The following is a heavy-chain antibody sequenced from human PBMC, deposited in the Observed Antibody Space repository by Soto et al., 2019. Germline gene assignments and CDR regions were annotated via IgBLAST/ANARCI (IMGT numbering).Heavy chain of an antibody. CDR1: GFTFSSYA. Sequence: GSLRLPGSASGFTFSSYAMSWVRQAPGKGLEWVSAISGSGGSTYYADSVKVRFTISRDNSKNTLYLQMNSLRAEDTAVYYCAKDAGFGYYDSSGSLGWFDPWGQGTLVTVYS. V-gene: IGHV3-23*01. CDR2: ISGSGGST. J-gene: IGHJ5*02. D-gene: IGHD3-22*01. CDR3: AKDAGFGYYDSSGSLGWFDP.